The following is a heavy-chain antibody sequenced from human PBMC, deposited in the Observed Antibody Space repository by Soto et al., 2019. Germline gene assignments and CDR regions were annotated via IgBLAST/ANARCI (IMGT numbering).Heavy chain of an antibody. CDR3: ARNSGYDYYDSTGIEN. D-gene: IGHD3-22*01. V-gene: IGHV3-23*01. CDR1: GFSFSNYA. J-gene: IGHJ4*02. Sequence: GGSLRLSCAASGFSFSNYAMTWARRAPGKGLERVSAIGGSGITYYADSVKGRITISRDNSRNTVYLQMNSLRAEDTAVYFCARNSGYDYYDSTGIENWGQGTQVTVSS. CDR2: IGGSGIT.